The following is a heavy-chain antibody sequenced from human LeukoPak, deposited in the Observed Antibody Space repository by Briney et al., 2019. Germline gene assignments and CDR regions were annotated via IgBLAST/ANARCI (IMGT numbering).Heavy chain of an antibody. CDR2: INAGNGNT. J-gene: IGHJ3*02. CDR3: ARELPRNYASDI. Sequence: GASVKVSCKASGYTFTSYAMHWVRQAPGQRLEWMGWINAGNGNTKYSQKFQGRVTITRDTSASTAYMELSSLRSEDTAVYYCARELPRNYASDIWGQGTMVTVSS. CDR1: GYTFTSYA. V-gene: IGHV1-3*01.